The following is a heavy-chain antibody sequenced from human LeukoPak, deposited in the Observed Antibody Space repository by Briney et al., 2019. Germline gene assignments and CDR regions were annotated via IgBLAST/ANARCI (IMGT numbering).Heavy chain of an antibody. D-gene: IGHD1-26*01. J-gene: IGHJ3*01. V-gene: IGHV3-66*01. CDR2: IYSGGST. Sequence: PGGSLRLSCVASGYNVSSNYMSWVRQAPGKGLEGVSVIYSGGSTYYADSVKGRFTISRDNSKNTLYLQMNSLRAEDTAVYYCIVPTYYLDAFDVWGQGTMVTVSS. CDR3: IVPTYYLDAFDV. CDR1: GYNVSSNY.